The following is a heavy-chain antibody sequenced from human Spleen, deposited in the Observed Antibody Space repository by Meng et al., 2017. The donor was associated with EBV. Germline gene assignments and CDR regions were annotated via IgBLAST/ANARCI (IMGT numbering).Heavy chain of an antibody. J-gene: IGHJ4*02. Sequence: QVQLQESGPGLVKPSQTLSLTCAVSGDSISSGGYYWSWIRQPPGKGLEWMGYIYYSGSTYYNPSLKSRLTISLDTSKNQFSLKVSSVTAADTAVYYCARVQEDYGDYFLDYWGQRTLVTVSS. D-gene: IGHD4-17*01. V-gene: IGHV4-30-4*01. CDR1: GDSISSGGYY. CDR3: ARVQEDYGDYFLDY. CDR2: IYYSGST.